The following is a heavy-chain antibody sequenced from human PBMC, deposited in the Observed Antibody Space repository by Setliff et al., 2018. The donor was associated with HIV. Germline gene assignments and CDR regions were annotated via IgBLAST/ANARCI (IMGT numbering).Heavy chain of an antibody. CDR2: ISGYNGNT. Sequence: GASVKVSCKASGYTFSSFAMSWVRQATGQGLEWVAWISGYNGNTNYAQRFQGRVTVTTDTSTSTAYMELRSLRSDDTAVYFCARVGPFEFDRSGNAEFWGQGTPVTVSS. CDR1: GYTFSSFA. CDR3: ARVGPFEFDRSGNAEF. V-gene: IGHV1-18*01. D-gene: IGHD3-22*01. J-gene: IGHJ4*02.